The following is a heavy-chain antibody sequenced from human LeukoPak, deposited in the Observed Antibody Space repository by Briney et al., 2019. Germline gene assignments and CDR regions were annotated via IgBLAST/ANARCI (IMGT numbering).Heavy chain of an antibody. Sequence: PGGSLRLSCAASGFTFDDYGMSWVRQAPGKGLEWVSGINWNGGSTGYADSVKGRFTISRDNAKNSLYLQMNSLRAEDTALYYCARQGIAVAGTEAFDIWGQGTMVTVSS. CDR3: ARQGIAVAGTEAFDI. CDR2: INWNGGST. D-gene: IGHD6-19*01. CDR1: GFTFDDYG. V-gene: IGHV3-20*04. J-gene: IGHJ3*02.